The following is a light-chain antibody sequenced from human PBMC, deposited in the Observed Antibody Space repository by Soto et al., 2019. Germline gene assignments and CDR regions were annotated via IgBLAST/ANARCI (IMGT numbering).Light chain of an antibody. CDR1: QSVSSD. V-gene: IGKV3-15*01. CDR3: QQYDNWPQT. CDR2: GAS. Sequence: IGMTQSPSTLSVSTGERATLSCRASQSVSSDLAWYQHKPGQAPRLLIYGASTRATGIPARFSGRGSGTEFTLTISSLQSVDFAVYYCQQYDNWPQTFGQGTKV. J-gene: IGKJ1*01.